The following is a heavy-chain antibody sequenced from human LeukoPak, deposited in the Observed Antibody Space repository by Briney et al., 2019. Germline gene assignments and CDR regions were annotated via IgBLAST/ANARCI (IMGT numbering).Heavy chain of an antibody. J-gene: IGHJ4*02. CDR2: IYYSGST. CDR1: GGSVSSGSYC. Sequence: PSETLSLTCTVSGGSVSSGSYCWSWIRQPPGKGLEWIGYIYYSGSTNYNPSLKSRVTISVDTSKNQFSLKLSSVTAADTAVYYCARGNYYDSSGPIDYWGQGTLVTVSS. V-gene: IGHV4-61*01. CDR3: ARGNYYDSSGPIDY. D-gene: IGHD3-22*01.